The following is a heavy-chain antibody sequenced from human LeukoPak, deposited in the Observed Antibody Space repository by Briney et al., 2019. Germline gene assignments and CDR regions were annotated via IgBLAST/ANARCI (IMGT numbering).Heavy chain of an antibody. CDR3: ARGDDESLDH. Sequence: GGSLRLSCAASGFVFSSYWMHWVRQAPGKGLVWVSRIYTDGSYTNYADSVKGRFTISRDNAKNTLSLHMNSLSAEDMAVYYCARGDDESLDHWGQGTLVTVSS. V-gene: IGHV3-74*01. CDR2: IYTDGSYT. D-gene: IGHD3-16*01. CDR1: GFVFSSYW. J-gene: IGHJ4*02.